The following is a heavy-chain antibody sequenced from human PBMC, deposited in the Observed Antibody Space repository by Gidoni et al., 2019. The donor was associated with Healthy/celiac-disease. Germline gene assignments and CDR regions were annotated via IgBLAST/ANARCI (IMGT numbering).Heavy chain of an antibody. J-gene: IGHJ4*02. CDR1: GGSISSYY. V-gene: IGHV4-59*01. Sequence: QVQLQESGPGLVKPSETLSLTCTVSGGSISSYYWSWIRQPPGKGLEWIGYIYYSGSTNYNPSLKSRVTISVDTSKNQFSLKLSSVTAADTAVYYCARGDIVVVPAAISPAYYFDYWGQGTLVTVSS. D-gene: IGHD2-2*02. CDR2: IYYSGST. CDR3: ARGDIVVVPAAISPAYYFDY.